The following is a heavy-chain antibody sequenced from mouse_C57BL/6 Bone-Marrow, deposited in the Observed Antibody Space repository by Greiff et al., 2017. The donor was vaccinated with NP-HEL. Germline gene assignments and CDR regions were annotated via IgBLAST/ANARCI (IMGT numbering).Heavy chain of an antibody. CDR3: ARDLVDY. V-gene: IGHV5-4*01. J-gene: IGHJ2*01. CDR2: ISDGGSYT. CDR1: GFTFSSYA. Sequence: VQLKESGGGLVKPGGSLKLSCAASGFTFSSYAMSWVRQTPEKRLEWVATISDGGSYTYYPDNVKGRFTISRDNAKNNLYLQLSHLKSEDTAMYYCARDLVDYWGQGTTLTVSS.